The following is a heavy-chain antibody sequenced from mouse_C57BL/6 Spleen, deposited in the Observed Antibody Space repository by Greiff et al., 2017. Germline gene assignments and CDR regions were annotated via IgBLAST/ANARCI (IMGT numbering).Heavy chain of an antibody. CDR3: ARGMVTWYFDV. V-gene: IGHV1-55*01. CDR1: GYTFTSYW. J-gene: IGHJ1*03. Sequence: QVHVKQPGAELVKPGASVKMSCKASGYTFTSYWITWVKQRPGQGLEWIGDIYPGSGSTNYNEKFKSKATLTVDTSSSTAYMQLSSLTSEDSAVYYCARGMVTWYFDVWGTGTTVTVSS. CDR2: IYPGSGST. D-gene: IGHD2-3*01.